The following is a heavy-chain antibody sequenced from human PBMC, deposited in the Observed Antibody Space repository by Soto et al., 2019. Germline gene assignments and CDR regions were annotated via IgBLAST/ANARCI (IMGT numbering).Heavy chain of an antibody. Sequence: PGWSLRLSCAASGFTFSNYYMGLVRHTPGKGLEWVANIRQAGTEKYYVDSVKGRFTISRDDAKNSLYLQMNSLRAEDTAVYYCAREWSYFERWGRGTLVTVS. D-gene: IGHD3-3*01. CDR2: IRQAGTEK. CDR3: AREWSYFER. J-gene: IGHJ4*02. CDR1: GFTFSNYY. V-gene: IGHV3-7*01.